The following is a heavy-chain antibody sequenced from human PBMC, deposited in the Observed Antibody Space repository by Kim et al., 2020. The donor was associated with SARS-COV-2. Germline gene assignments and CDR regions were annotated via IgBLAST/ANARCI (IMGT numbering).Heavy chain of an antibody. Sequence: YAQKFQGRVTMTRNTSISTAYMELSSLRSEDTAVYYCARRAGTKGNFDDYWGQGTLVTVSS. J-gene: IGHJ4*02. V-gene: IGHV1-8*01. CDR3: ARRAGTKGNFDDY. D-gene: IGHD6-13*01.